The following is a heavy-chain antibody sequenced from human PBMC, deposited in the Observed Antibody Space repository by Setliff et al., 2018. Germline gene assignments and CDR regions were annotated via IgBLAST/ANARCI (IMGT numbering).Heavy chain of an antibody. D-gene: IGHD2-2*01. J-gene: IGHJ4*02. CDR1: GDSISIDDYY. V-gene: IGHV4-61*08. Sequence: SETLSLTCTVSGDSISIDDYYWSWIRQPPGKGLEWIGYIYYRGTTNYNPSLRSRVTMLVDTSINQFSLKLSSVTAADTAVYYCARAYCSSTICYERLDYWGQGTLVTVSS. CDR3: ARAYCSSTICYERLDY. CDR2: IYYRGTT.